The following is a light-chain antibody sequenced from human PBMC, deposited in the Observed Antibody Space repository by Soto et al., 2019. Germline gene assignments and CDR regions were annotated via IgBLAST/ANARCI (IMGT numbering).Light chain of an antibody. V-gene: IGLV2-11*01. CDR2: DVS. CDR1: SSDVGGYNY. J-gene: IGLJ1*01. CDR3: CSYAGSYTGV. Sequence: QSVLTQPRSVSGSPGQSVTISCTGTSSDVGGYNYVSWYQQHPGKAPKLMIYDVSKRPSGVPDRFSGSKSGNTASLTISGLQAEDEADYYCCSYAGSYTGVFGTGTKVTLL.